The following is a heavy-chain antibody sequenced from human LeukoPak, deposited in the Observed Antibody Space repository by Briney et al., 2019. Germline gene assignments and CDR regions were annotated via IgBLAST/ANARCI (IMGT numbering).Heavy chain of an antibody. CDR1: GGTFSSYA. J-gene: IGHJ6*03. CDR2: IIPIFGTA. V-gene: IGHV1-69*06. CDR3: ARGDYYESIYYYMDV. D-gene: IGHD3-22*01. Sequence: SVKVSCKASGGTFSSYAISWVRQAPGQGLEWMGGIIPIFGTANYAQKFQGRVTITADKSTSTAYMELSSLRSEDTAVYYCARGDYYESIYYYMDVWGKGTTVTVSS.